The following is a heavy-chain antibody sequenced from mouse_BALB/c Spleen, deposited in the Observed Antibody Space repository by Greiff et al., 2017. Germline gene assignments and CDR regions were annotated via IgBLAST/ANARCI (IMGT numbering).Heavy chain of an antibody. CDR1: GFSFSNYT. CDR2: ISNGGDST. CDR3: TRRGGNYYFAY. J-gene: IGHJ2*01. D-gene: IGHD2-1*01. V-gene: IGHV5-12-2*01. Sequence: EVQLVESGGGLVQPGGSLKLSCAASGFSFSNYTMSWVRQTPEKRLEWVAYISNGGDSTYYPDTVKGRFTISRDNATNTLYLQMSSLKSEDTAMYYCTRRGGNYYFAYWGQGTTLTVSS.